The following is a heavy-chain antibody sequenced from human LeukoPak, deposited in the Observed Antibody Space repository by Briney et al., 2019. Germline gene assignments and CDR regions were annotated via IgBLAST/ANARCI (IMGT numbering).Heavy chain of an antibody. CDR3: AKGSVGYYYYYYYMDV. V-gene: IGHV3-23*01. CDR1: GFTFSTYA. D-gene: IGHD3-10*01. Sequence: GGSLRLSCAASGFTFSTYAMSWVRQAPGKGLEWVAGVSAGGGRTYYVDSVKGRFTISRDNSKNTLYLQMNSLRAEDTAVYYCAKGSVGYYYYYYYMDVWGKGTTVTVSS. CDR2: VSAGGGRT. J-gene: IGHJ6*03.